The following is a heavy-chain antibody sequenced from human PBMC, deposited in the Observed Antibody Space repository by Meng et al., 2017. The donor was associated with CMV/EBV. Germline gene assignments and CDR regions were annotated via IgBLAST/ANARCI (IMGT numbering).Heavy chain of an antibody. CDR3: ARLGSTDDY. J-gene: IGHJ4*02. CDR2: INPNRGGT. D-gene: IGHD2-15*01. V-gene: IGHV1-2*02. CDR1: GYTFPGYY. Sequence: QVQLVPAGAELKKPGASLKVSCKASGYTFPGYYMHWVRQAPGQGLEWMGWINPNRGGTNYAQKFQGRVTMTRDTAISTAYMELSRLRSDDTAVYYCARLGSTDDYWGQGTLVTVSS.